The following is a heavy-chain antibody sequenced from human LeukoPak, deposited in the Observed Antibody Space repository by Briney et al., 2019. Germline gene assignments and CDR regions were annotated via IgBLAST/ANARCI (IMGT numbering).Heavy chain of an antibody. CDR1: GFTLSRNE. J-gene: IGHJ6*02. Sequence: GGSLRLSCAASGFTLSRNEMNWVRQAPGKGLEWVSYISSSGSSIYYADSVKGRFTISRDNAKNSLYLQMNSLRAEDTAVYYCARPGYYYGMDVWGQGTTVTVSS. CDR3: ARPGYYYGMDV. V-gene: IGHV3-48*03. CDR2: ISSSGSSI. D-gene: IGHD3-10*01.